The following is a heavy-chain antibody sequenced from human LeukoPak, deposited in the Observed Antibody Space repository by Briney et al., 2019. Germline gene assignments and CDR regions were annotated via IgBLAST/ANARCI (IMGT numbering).Heavy chain of an antibody. CDR1: GFTFSSYA. Sequence: GGSLRLSCAASGFTFSSYAMSWVRQAPGKGLEWVSAISGSGGSTYYADSVKGRFTISRDNSKNTLYLQMNSLRAEDTAVYYCAKDLQPYYYDSSGYYFDYWGQGTLVTVSS. D-gene: IGHD3-22*01. CDR3: AKDLQPYYYDSSGYYFDY. CDR2: ISGSGGST. J-gene: IGHJ4*02. V-gene: IGHV3-23*01.